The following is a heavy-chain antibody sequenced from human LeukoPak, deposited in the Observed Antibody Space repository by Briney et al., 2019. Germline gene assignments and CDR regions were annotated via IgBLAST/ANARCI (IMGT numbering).Heavy chain of an antibody. CDR2: TYYRSKWYN. CDR3: ARAVDWRELRYYYYYGMDV. CDR1: GDSFSSNSAA. Sequence: SQTLSLTCAISGDSFSSNSAAWNWIRQSPSRGLEWLGRTYYRSKWYNDYAVSVKSRITINPDTSKNQFSLQLNSVTPEDTAVYYCARAVDWRELRYYYYYGMDVWGQGTTVTVSS. J-gene: IGHJ6*02. V-gene: IGHV6-1*01. D-gene: IGHD1-26*01.